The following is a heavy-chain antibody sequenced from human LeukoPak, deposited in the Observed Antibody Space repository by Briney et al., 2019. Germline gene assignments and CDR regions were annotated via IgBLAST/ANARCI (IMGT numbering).Heavy chain of an antibody. CDR3: ARVSSLWSFDY. D-gene: IGHD3-10*01. V-gene: IGHV3-74*01. Sequence: GGSLRLSCAASGFTFSNYAMNWVRQTPGKGLVWVSRISPDGSRTAYADSVKGRFTISRDNARDTLYLQLNSLGAEDTAVYYCARVSSLWSFDYWGQGTLVTVSS. CDR2: ISPDGSRT. J-gene: IGHJ4*02. CDR1: GFTFSNYA.